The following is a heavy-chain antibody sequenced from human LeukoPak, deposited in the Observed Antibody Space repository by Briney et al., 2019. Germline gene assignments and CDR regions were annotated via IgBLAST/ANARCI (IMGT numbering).Heavy chain of an antibody. D-gene: IGHD3-9*01. J-gene: IGHJ4*02. CDR3: AKGGRYFDWPVGEWDFDY. V-gene: IGHV3-30*18. Sequence: QPGGSLRLSCAASGFTFSSYGMHWVRQAPGKGLEWVAVISYDGSNKYYADSVKGRFTISRDNSKNTLYLQMNSLRTEDTAVYYCAKGGRYFDWPVGEWDFDYWGQGTLVTVSS. CDR2: ISYDGSNK. CDR1: GFTFSSYG.